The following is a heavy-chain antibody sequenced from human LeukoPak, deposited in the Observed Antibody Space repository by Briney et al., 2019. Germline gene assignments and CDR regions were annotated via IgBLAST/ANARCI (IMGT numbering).Heavy chain of an antibody. CDR2: IKQNGSEK. D-gene: IGHD2-2*01. J-gene: IGHJ5*02. Sequence: GGSLRLSCAASGFTFSSYWMSWVRQAPGKGLEWVSNIKQNGSEKYYVDSVKGRFTIPRDNAKNSLYLQMNSLRAEDTAVYYCARDDCSSISCYHNWFDPWGQGTLVTVSS. CDR1: GFTFSSYW. CDR3: ARDDCSSISCYHNWFDP. V-gene: IGHV3-7*01.